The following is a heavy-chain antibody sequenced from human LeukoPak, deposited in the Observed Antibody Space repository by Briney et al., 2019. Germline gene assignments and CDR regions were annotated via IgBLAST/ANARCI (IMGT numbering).Heavy chain of an antibody. CDR3: ARARLVPAALFDY. CDR1: GGSISSGGYY. D-gene: IGHD2-2*01. V-gene: IGHV4-31*03. CDR2: IYYSGST. Sequence: PSETLSLTCTVSGGSISSGGYYWSWIRQHPGKGLEWIGYIYYSGSTYYNPSLKSRVTISVDTSKNQFSLKLSSVTAADTAVYYCARARLVPAALFDYWGQGTLVTVPS. J-gene: IGHJ4*02.